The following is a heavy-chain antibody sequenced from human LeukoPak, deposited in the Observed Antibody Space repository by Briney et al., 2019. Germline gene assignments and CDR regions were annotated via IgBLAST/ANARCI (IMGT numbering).Heavy chain of an antibody. V-gene: IGHV4-59*08. D-gene: IGHD3-22*01. CDR1: GGSISSSY. Sequence: SETLSLTCTVSGGSISSSYWSWIRQPPGKGLEWIGYIYYTGSTNYNPSLKSRVTISADTSKNHFSLKLSSVTAADTAVYYCARMYDSSGYYYPFDYWGQGTLVTVSS. CDR2: IYYTGST. J-gene: IGHJ4*02. CDR3: ARMYDSSGYYYPFDY.